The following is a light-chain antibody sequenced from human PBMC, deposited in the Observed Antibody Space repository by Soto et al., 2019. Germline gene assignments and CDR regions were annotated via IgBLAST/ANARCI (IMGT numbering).Light chain of an antibody. CDR1: VIGSIS. J-gene: IGLJ2*01. V-gene: IGLV3-21*02. CDR3: QVGDSSSDHVI. CDR2: DDS. Sequence: SYELTQPPSVSVAPGQTASITCGGNVIGSISVHWYQQKPGQAPVLVVFDDSDRPSGIPERFSGSNSRNTATLTISRVEAGDEADYYCQVGDSSSDHVIFGGGTKLTVL.